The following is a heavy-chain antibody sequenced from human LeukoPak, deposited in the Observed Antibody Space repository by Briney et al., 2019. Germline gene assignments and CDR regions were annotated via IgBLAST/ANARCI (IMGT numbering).Heavy chain of an antibody. Sequence: ASVKVSCKSSGYTFTSYGISWVRQAPGQGLEWMGWISAYNGNTNYAQKLQGRVTMTTDTSTSTAYMELRSLRSEDTAVYYCAKSGGASWYVSLFFWGQGTLVAVSS. V-gene: IGHV1-18*01. J-gene: IGHJ4*02. D-gene: IGHD6-13*01. CDR1: GYTFTSYG. CDR3: AKSGGASWYVSLFF. CDR2: ISAYNGNT.